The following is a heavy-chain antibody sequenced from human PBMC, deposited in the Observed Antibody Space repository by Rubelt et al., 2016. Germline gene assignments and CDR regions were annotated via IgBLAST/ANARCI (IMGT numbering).Heavy chain of an antibody. CDR1: GFTLGDYA. CDR3: VRTPHHYGYDY. D-gene: IGHD5-18*01. J-gene: IGHJ4*02. CDR2: ISSSGDTT. Sequence: EVHLVESGGGLVQPGRSLRLSCTASGFTLGDYAMSWFRQAPGKGLEWLSGISSSGDTTYYADSVKGRFTISRDNSTNTLSLPINGLSAEDTAVYHCVRTPHHYGYDYWGQGSLVTVSS. V-gene: IGHV3-23*04.